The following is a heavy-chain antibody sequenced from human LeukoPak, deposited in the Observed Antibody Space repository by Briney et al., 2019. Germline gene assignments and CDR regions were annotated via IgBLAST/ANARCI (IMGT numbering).Heavy chain of an antibody. CDR3: AREGSGWYGHYFDY. D-gene: IGHD6-19*01. V-gene: IGHV1-18*01. CDR1: GYTFTSYA. Sequence: GASVKVSCKASGYTFTSYAMHWVRQAPGQGLEWMGWISAYNGNTNYAQKLQGRVTMTTDTSTSTAYMELRSLRSDDTAVYYCAREGSGWYGHYFDYWGQGTLVTVSS. J-gene: IGHJ4*02. CDR2: ISAYNGNT.